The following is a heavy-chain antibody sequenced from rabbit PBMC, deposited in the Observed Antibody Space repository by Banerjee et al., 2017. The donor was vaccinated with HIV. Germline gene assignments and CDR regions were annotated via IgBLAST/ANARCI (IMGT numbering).Heavy chain of an antibody. D-gene: IGHD6-1*01. CDR3: AREDYSFPL. CDR2: IYAGSGST. V-gene: IGHV1S40*01. CDR1: GFSFSSSHY. Sequence: QSLEESGGDLVKPGESLTLTCTASGFSFSSSHYMCWVRQAPGKGLEWIACIYAGSGSTWYASWAKGRFTCSKTSSTTVTLQMTSLTAADTATYFCAREDYSFPLWGQGTLVTVS. J-gene: IGHJ3*01.